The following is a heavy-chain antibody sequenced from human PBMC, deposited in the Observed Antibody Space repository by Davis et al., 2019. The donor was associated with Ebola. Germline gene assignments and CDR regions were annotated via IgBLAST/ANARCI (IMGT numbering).Heavy chain of an antibody. J-gene: IGHJ4*02. D-gene: IGHD6-13*01. CDR1: GGSISDYF. V-gene: IGHV4-34*01. CDR2: INHSGST. Sequence: SETLSLTCAVYGGSISDYFWTWIRQTPGEGLEWLEEINHSGSTNYNSSLKSRVTISVDTSKNQFSLSLRSVTAADTAVYYCARGFGGQQTYDSWGQGNLVNVSS. CDR3: ARGFGGQQTYDS.